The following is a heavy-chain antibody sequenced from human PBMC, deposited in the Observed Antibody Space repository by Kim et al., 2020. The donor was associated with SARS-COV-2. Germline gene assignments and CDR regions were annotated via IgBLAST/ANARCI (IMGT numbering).Heavy chain of an antibody. CDR3: ARRDGGDGDKRRPTPLDY. Sequence: GESLKISCEASGYNFANNWIAWVRQMPGKGLEWMGIIYPADSDRKYSPSFQGQVTISADKSINTAYLQWSSLKASDTAIYYCARRDGGDGDKRRPTPLDYWAQGTLVTVSS. V-gene: IGHV5-51*01. D-gene: IGHD3-16*01. CDR1: GYNFANNW. CDR2: IYPADSDR. J-gene: IGHJ4*02.